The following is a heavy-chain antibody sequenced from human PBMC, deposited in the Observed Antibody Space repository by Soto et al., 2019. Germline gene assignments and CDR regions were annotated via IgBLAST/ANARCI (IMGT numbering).Heavy chain of an antibody. CDR1: GGSISSSSYY. J-gene: IGHJ5*02. V-gene: IGHV4-39*01. D-gene: IGHD3-3*01. Sequence: QLQLQESGPGLVKPSETLSLTCTVSGGSISSSSYYWGWIRQPPGKGLEWIGSIYYSGSTYYNPSLKSRVTISVDTSKNQFSLKLSSVTAADTAVYYCVSEGVFGVVIIPVLEPTAGGWFDPWGQGTLVTVSS. CDR3: VSEGVFGVVIIPVLEPTAGGWFDP. CDR2: IYYSGST.